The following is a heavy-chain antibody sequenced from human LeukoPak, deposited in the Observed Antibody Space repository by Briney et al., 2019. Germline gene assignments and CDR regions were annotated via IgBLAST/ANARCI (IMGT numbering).Heavy chain of an antibody. CDR1: GFTISPYW. Sequence: GGSLRLSCAASGFTISPYWMSWVRQAPGKGLEWVANIKQDGSEKYYVDSVKGRFAISRDNAKNSVYLQMNGLRAEDTAVYYCAKDLGTADYWGQGTLVTVSS. J-gene: IGHJ4*02. CDR3: AKDLGTADY. CDR2: IKQDGSEK. D-gene: IGHD1-1*01. V-gene: IGHV3-7*03.